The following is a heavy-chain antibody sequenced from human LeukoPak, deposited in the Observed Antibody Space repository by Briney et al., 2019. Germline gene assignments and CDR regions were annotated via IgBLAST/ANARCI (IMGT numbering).Heavy chain of an antibody. CDR2: MNPHSGKT. Sequence: ASVKVSCKASGYIFSGYYMHWLRQATGQGLEWMGWMNPHSGKTGYAQNFQGRVTMTRDTSISTAYMELSSLRSEDTAVYYCARLSSHYGDYKVDPWGQGTLVTVSS. D-gene: IGHD4-17*01. CDR3: ARLSSHYGDYKVDP. CDR1: GYIFSGYY. J-gene: IGHJ5*02. V-gene: IGHV1-8*02.